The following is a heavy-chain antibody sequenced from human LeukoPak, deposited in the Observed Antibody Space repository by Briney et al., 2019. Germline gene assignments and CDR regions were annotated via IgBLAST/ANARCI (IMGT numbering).Heavy chain of an antibody. V-gene: IGHV6-1*01. CDR2: IYYRSKGHN. D-gene: IGHD6-25*01. CDR1: GASLSSHSAA. Sequence: SHTRSLTCAITGASLSSHSAAWNWLRHSPSTCIQRPATIYYRSKGHNDYAVFVKSRITINPDTSKNQFSLQLNSVTPEDTGVYYCARGDSGFSAYYFDYWGQGTLVTVSS. CDR3: ARGDSGFSAYYFDY. J-gene: IGHJ4*02.